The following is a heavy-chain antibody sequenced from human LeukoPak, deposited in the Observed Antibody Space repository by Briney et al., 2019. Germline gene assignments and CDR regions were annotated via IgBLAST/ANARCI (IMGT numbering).Heavy chain of an antibody. CDR1: GGSISSGDYY. J-gene: IGHJ4*02. Sequence: SQTLSLTCTVSGGSISSGDYYWSWFRQPPGKGLEWIGYVHHSGSTYNNPSLKSRVIISLDTSQNQFYLKLSSMTAADTAVYYCARVGRIQGVPDYWGQGTLVTVSS. CDR3: ARVGRIQGVPDY. V-gene: IGHV4-30-4*01. D-gene: IGHD3-10*01. CDR2: VHHSGST.